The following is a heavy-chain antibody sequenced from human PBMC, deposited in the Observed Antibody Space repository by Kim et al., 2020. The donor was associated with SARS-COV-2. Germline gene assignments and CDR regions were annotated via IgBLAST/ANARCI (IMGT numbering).Heavy chain of an antibody. CDR2: INAGNGNT. Sequence: ASVKVSCKASGYTFTSYAMHWVRQAPGQRLEWMGWINAGNGNTKYSQKFQGRVTITRHTSASTAYMELSSLRSEDTAVYYCARDRWFGELLEGMDVWGQGTTVTVSS. J-gene: IGHJ6*02. CDR3: ARDRWFGELLEGMDV. CDR1: GYTFTSYA. V-gene: IGHV1-3*01. D-gene: IGHD3-10*01.